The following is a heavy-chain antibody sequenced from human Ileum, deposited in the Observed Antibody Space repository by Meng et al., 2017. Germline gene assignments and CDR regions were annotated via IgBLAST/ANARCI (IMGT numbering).Heavy chain of an antibody. CDR2: MGGSGDS. V-gene: IGHV3-69-1*02. CDR3: ARVSGSSWYIDY. CDR1: GFTFTNFA. D-gene: IGHD6-13*01. J-gene: IGHJ4*02. Sequence: GGSLRLSCAASGFTFTNFAMSWVRQAPGKGLQWVSTMGGSGDSYYADSVKGRFTISRDNAKNSLYLQMNSLRAEDTAVYYCARVSGSSWYIDYWGQGTLVTVSS.